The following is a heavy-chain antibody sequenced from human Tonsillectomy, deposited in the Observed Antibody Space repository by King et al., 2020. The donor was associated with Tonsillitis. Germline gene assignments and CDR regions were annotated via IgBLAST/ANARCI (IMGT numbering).Heavy chain of an antibody. V-gene: IGHV3-11*01. Sequence: VQLVESGGGLVKPGGSLRLSCAASGFTFSDYFMNWIRQAPGKGLEWISYISSSGYNIYYADSVKGRFTISRDNANNSLYLQMNSLRAEDRAVYYCASVPHTLQYYYYGMDVWGQGTTVTVSS. CDR2: ISSSGYNI. D-gene: IGHD2-2*01. CDR3: ASVPHTLQYYYYGMDV. CDR1: GFTFSDYF. J-gene: IGHJ6*02.